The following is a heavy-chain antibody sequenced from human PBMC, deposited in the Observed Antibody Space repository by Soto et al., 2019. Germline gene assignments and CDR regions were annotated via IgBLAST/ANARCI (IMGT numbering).Heavy chain of an antibody. Sequence: ASVKVSCKASGCTFSSYAISRVRQAPGQGLEWLGGIIHIFGTANYGQKFQVRVTITADESTTTAYMELSSLRSEDTAVYYGARDERDAARPYYYYGLDVWAQGTTVPVSS. CDR3: ARDERDAARPYYYYGLDV. CDR2: IIHIFGTA. D-gene: IGHD6-6*01. CDR1: GCTFSSYA. J-gene: IGHJ6*02. V-gene: IGHV1-69*13.